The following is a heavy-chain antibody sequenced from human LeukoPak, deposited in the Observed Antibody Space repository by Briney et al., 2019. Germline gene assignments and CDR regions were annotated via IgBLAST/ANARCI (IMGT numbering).Heavy chain of an antibody. CDR1: GGSVSSGSYY. J-gene: IGHJ5*02. CDR2: IYYSGST. D-gene: IGHD3-10*01. CDR3: AREGSVNWFDP. Sequence: SETLSLTCTVSGGSVSSGSYYWSWIRQPPGKGLEWIGYIYYSGSTNYNPSLKSRDTISVDTSKNQFSLKLSSVTAADTAVYYCAREGSVNWFDPWGQGTLVTVSS. V-gene: IGHV4-61*01.